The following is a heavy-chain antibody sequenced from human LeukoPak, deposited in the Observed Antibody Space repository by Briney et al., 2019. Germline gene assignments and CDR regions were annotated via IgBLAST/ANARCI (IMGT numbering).Heavy chain of an antibody. V-gene: IGHV1-69*06. CDR2: IIPIFGTA. D-gene: IGHD3-16*01. CDR1: GYTFTSYG. Sequence: SVKVSCKASGYTFTSYGISWVRQAPGQGLERMGGIIPIFGTANYAQKFRGRVTITGDKSTRTGYMELSRLRSEDTAVYYCARDNDAGDPPHFDYWGQGTLVTVSS. J-gene: IGHJ4*02. CDR3: ARDNDAGDPPHFDY.